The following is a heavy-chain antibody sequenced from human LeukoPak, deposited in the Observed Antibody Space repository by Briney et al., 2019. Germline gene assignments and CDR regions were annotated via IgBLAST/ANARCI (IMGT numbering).Heavy chain of an antibody. CDR3: ARGQKSRYTGDPDLYFDY. CDR2: IYYSGST. J-gene: IGHJ4*02. D-gene: IGHD3-16*02. V-gene: IGHV4-59*01. Sequence: SETLSLTCTVSGGSISSYYWSWIRQPPGKGLEWIGYIYYSGSTNYNPSLKSRVTISVDTSKNQFSLKLSSVTAADTAVYYCARGQKSRYTGDPDLYFDYWGQGTLVTVSS. CDR1: GGSISSYY.